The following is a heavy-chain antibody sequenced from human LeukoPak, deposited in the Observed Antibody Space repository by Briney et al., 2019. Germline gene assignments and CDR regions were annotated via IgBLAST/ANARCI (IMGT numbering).Heavy chain of an antibody. Sequence: GASEKVSCKASGYTFTTYYVHWVRQAPRQGLEWMGIINPSGGSTTYAQKFRGRLTMTRDMSTSTVYMELSSLRCEDTAVYYCARSSRPVYNLLTGKRYFDYWGQGTLLTVSS. CDR1: GYTFTTYY. D-gene: IGHD3-9*01. V-gene: IGHV1-46*01. J-gene: IGHJ4*02. CDR2: INPSGGST. CDR3: ARSSRPVYNLLTGKRYFDY.